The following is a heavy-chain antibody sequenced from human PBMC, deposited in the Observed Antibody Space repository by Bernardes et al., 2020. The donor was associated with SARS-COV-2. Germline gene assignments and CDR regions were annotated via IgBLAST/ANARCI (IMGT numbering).Heavy chain of an antibody. J-gene: IGHJ5*02. Sequence: ASVKVSCKASGYTFTNFGITWVRHVPGRGLEWIGWISPNTGNTNYARKLLGRVTLTTDTSTRTAYMELTSLTSDDTALYYCARDPLNYCIGECKTVSMLDSWGQGTLVTVSS. CDR3: ARDPLNYCIGECKTVSMLDS. CDR2: ISPNTGNT. CDR1: GYTFTNFG. V-gene: IGHV1-18*01. D-gene: IGHD2-15*01.